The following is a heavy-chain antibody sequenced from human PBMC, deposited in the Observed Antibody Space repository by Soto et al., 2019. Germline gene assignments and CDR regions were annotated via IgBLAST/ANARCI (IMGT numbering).Heavy chain of an antibody. CDR3: ARHYDFPPFDP. Sequence: SETLSLTCTVSGGSISSYYWSWIRQPPGKGLEWIGYIYYSGSTNYNPSLKSRVTISVDTSKNQFSLKLSSVTAADTAVYYCARHYDFPPFDPWGQGTLVTVSS. D-gene: IGHD3-3*01. V-gene: IGHV4-59*08. CDR2: IYYSGST. J-gene: IGHJ5*02. CDR1: GGSISSYY.